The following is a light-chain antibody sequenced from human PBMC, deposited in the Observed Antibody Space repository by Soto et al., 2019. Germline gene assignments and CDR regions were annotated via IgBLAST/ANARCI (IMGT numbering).Light chain of an antibody. CDR2: EVN. V-gene: IGLV2-23*02. J-gene: IGLJ3*02. CDR3: QAYDYSLTAFV. CDR1: TSDVGGYDV. Sequence: QSALTQPASVSGSPGQSITISCSGTTSDVGGYDVVSWYQQHPGKAPKLMIFEVNQRPSGVSDRFSGSKSGNTASLTISGLQAGDEADYYCQAYDYSLTAFVFGGGTKLTVL.